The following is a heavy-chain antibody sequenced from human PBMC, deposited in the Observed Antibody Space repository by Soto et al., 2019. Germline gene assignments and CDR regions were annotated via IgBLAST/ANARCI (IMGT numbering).Heavy chain of an antibody. Sequence: SETLSLTCAVYGGSFSGYYWNWIRQHPGKGLEWIGYIYYIGSTYYNPSLKSRVTISLDTSKNQFSLKLSSVTAADTAVYYCARVVEDYDSSGIPFDYWGQGTLVTAPQ. CDR3: ARVVEDYDSSGIPFDY. CDR2: IYYIGST. J-gene: IGHJ4*02. V-gene: IGHV4-31*11. CDR1: GGSFSGYY. D-gene: IGHD3-22*01.